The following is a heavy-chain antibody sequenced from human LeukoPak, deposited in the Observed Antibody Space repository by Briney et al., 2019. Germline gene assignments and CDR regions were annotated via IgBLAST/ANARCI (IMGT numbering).Heavy chain of an antibody. V-gene: IGHV4-4*07. J-gene: IGHJ3*02. D-gene: IGHD2-15*01. CDR3: ARFPSFYDLSGAANAFDI. CDR1: ADSISNFW. CDR2: IHTSGGN. Sequence: SETLSLTCTVSADSISNFWWNWIRLPAGKGLEWIGRIHTSGGNNYNPSLRSRVTMSLDTSKNQFSLQLTSVTAPDTAVYYCARFPSFYDLSGAANAFDIWGQGTMVIVSS.